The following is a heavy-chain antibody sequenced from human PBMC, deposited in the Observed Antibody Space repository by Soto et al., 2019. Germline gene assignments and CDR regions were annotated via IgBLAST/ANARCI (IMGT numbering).Heavy chain of an antibody. Sequence: ASVKVSCKXSGYTFTGYYMHWVRQAPGQGLEWMGWINPNSGGTNYAQKFQGRVTMTRDTSISTAYMELSRLRSDDTAVYYCARVTMVRGVIIKGDYWGQGTLVTVSS. V-gene: IGHV1-2*02. D-gene: IGHD3-10*01. CDR3: ARVTMVRGVIIKGDY. J-gene: IGHJ4*02. CDR1: GYTFTGYY. CDR2: INPNSGGT.